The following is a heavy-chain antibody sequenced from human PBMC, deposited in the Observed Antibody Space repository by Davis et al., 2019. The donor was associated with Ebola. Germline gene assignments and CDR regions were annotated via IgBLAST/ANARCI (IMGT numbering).Heavy chain of an antibody. CDR1: GGSISSYY. CDR2: IYYSGST. J-gene: IGHJ3*02. Sequence: PSETLSLTCTSSGGSISSYYWSWIRQPPGKGLEWIGYIYYSGSTNYNPSLKSRVTISVDRSKNQFSLKLSSVTAADTAVYYCARDGSGDKAFDIWGQGTMVTVSS. D-gene: IGHD7-27*01. CDR3: ARDGSGDKAFDI. V-gene: IGHV4-59*12.